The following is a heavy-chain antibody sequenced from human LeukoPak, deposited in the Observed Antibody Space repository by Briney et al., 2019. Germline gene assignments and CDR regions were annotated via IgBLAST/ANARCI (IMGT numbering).Heavy chain of an antibody. V-gene: IGHV4-34*01. Sequence: PSETLSLTCGVYGGSFSAYYWTWIRQPPGKGLEWIGEINHSGSTNYNPSLKSRVTMSVAKNQFSLKLWSVTAADTAVYYCARGFDYWGQGTLVTVSS. J-gene: IGHJ4*02. CDR1: GGSFSAYY. CDR2: INHSGST. CDR3: ARGFDY.